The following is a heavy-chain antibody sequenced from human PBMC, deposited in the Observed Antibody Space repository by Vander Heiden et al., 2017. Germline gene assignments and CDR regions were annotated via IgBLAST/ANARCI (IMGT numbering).Heavy chain of an antibody. Sequence: EVQLLESGGALVQPGGSLRLSCAASGFTFSNYWMSWVRQAPGEGLEWVANIKQDGSENYYVDSVKGRFTISRDNAKKSLYLQMNSLRGEDTAVYYCARILLHYDMLTGYYDSYGMDVWGQGTTGTVAS. D-gene: IGHD3-9*01. CDR3: ARILLHYDMLTGYYDSYGMDV. CDR2: IKQDGSEN. J-gene: IGHJ6*02. CDR1: GFTFSNYW. V-gene: IGHV3-7*01.